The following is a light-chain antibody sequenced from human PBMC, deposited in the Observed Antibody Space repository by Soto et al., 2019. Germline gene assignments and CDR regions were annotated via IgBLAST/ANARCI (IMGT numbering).Light chain of an antibody. CDR1: QSISSY. CDR3: QQRSNWPLT. Sequence: IVLTQSPATLSLSPGERATLSCRASQSISSYLAWYQQKPGQAPRLLISDASNRATGIPARFSGSGSGTDFTLTISILEPEDFAVYYCQQRSNWPLTFGPGTKVDIK. V-gene: IGKV3-11*01. CDR2: DAS. J-gene: IGKJ3*01.